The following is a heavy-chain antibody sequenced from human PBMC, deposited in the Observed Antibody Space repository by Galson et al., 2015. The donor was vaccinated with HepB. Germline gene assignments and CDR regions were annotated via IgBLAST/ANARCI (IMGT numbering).Heavy chain of an antibody. V-gene: IGHV3-9*01. CDR3: AKDIGGWSGWYDLSGYYYGMDV. D-gene: IGHD6-19*01. J-gene: IGHJ6*02. CDR1: GFTFDDYA. CDR2: ISWNSGSI. Sequence: SLRLSCAASGFTFDDYAMHWVRQAPGKGLEWVSGISWNSGSIGYAGSVKGRFTISRDNAKNSLYLQMNSLRAEDTALYYCAKDIGGWSGWYDLSGYYYGMDVWGQGTTVTVSS.